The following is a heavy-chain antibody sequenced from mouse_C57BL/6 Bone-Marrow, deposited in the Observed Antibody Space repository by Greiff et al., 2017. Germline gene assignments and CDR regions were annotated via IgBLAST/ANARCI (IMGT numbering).Heavy chain of an antibody. J-gene: IGHJ1*03. D-gene: IGHD2-3*01. CDR2: IYPGSGST. Sequence: QVQLQQPGAELVKPGASVKMSCKASGYTFTSYWITWVKQRPGQGLEWIGDIYPGSGSTNYNEKLKSKATLTVDTSSSTAYMQLSSLTSEDSAVYYCARDGPWYFDVWGTGTTVTVSS. CDR3: ARDGPWYFDV. CDR1: GYTFTSYW. V-gene: IGHV1-55*01.